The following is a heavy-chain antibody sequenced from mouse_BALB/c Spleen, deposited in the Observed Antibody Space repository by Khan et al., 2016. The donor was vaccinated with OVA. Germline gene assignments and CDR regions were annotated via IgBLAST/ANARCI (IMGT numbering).Heavy chain of an antibody. V-gene: IGHV14-3*02. CDR2: IDPANGNT. J-gene: IGHJ4*01. CDR3: AGDGAVISLRFGMDY. CDR1: GFNIKDSY. D-gene: IGHD2-13*01. Sequence: EVQLQQSGAELVKPGASVKLSCTASGFNIKDSYIHWVKRRPEQGLEWIGRIDPANGNTKYDPKFQGKATITADPSSKQAYLQLSSLTSEDTVVFYFAGDGAVISLRFGMDYWGQGTSVTVSS.